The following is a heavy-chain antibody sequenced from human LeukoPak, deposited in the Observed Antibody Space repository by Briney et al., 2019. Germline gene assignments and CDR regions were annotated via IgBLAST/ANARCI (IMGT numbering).Heavy chain of an antibody. V-gene: IGHV3-23*01. D-gene: IGHD6-19*01. CDR3: AKVVGYSSDWYDS. Sequence: GGSLRLSCAASGFTFSSYAMSWVRQAPGKGLEWVSVISDSGGSTYHADSVKGRFTISRDNSKNTMYLQMNSLRVEDTAVYYCAKVVGYSSDWYDSWGQGTLVTVSS. J-gene: IGHJ5*01. CDR2: ISDSGGST. CDR1: GFTFSSYA.